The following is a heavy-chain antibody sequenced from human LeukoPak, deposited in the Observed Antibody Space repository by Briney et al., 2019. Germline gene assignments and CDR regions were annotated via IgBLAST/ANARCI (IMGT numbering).Heavy chain of an antibody. CDR3: VSQKWLYAFDI. CDR1: GLAVNSNY. J-gene: IGHJ3*02. V-gene: IGHV3-53*01. Sequence: GGSLRLSCGASGLAVNSNYMSWVRQAPGKGLEWVSAIYSGGATYYPDSVKGRFTVSTDDSKNTLYLQMYRLRAEDTAMYYCVSQKWLYAFDIWGQGTMVTVPS. CDR2: IYSGGAT. D-gene: IGHD5-24*01.